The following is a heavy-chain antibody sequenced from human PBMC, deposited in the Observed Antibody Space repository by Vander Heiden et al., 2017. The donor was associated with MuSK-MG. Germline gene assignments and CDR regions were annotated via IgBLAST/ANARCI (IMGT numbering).Heavy chain of an antibody. CDR2: IYWDEDK. J-gene: IGHJ4*02. V-gene: IGHV2-5*02. D-gene: IGHD3-22*01. CDR1: GFSISSSGEG. Sequence: QITLKESGPTLVRPTQTLTLTCAFSGFSISSSGEGVGWIRQPPGKALEWLALIYWDEDKRYTPSLKNRLTITKDTSKNQVVLTMTNMVPVDTATYYCAHTPPKYYYDSSGYYYARFYFDYWGQGTLVTVSS. CDR3: AHTPPKYYYDSSGYYYARFYFDY.